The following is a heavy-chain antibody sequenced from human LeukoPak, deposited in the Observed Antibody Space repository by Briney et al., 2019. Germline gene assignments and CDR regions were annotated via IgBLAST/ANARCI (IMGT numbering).Heavy chain of an antibody. CDR3: ARIDYGGNHY. D-gene: IGHD4-23*01. Sequence: SETLSLTCTVSGGSISSSSYHWGWIRQPPGKGLEWIGSIYHSGNTYYNPSLKSRVTISVDTSKNQFSLKLSSVTAADTAVYYCARIDYGGNHYWGQGTLVTVSS. CDR2: IYHSGNT. V-gene: IGHV4-39*07. J-gene: IGHJ4*02. CDR1: GGSISSSSYH.